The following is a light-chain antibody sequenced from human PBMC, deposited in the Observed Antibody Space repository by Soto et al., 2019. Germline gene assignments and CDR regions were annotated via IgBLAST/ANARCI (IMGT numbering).Light chain of an antibody. CDR3: ASSEDSLNGHV. Sequence: QSVLTQPPSASGTPGQRVTISSSGTSSNIGGNTVIWYHQQPGRAPKQLIYTNNKRPSGVPDRFSGSKSGTSASLAICGLQSEGEGDYYCASSEDSLNGHVFGTGTKLTVL. CDR2: TNN. V-gene: IGLV1-44*01. CDR1: SSNIGGNT. J-gene: IGLJ1*01.